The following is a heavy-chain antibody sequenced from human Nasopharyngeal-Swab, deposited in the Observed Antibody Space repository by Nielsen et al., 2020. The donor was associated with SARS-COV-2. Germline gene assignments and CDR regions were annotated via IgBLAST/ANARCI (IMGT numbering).Heavy chain of an antibody. J-gene: IGHJ1*01. D-gene: IGHD3-10*02. CDR3: AKAPRGITMSYFQH. CDR2: ISGSGGST. CDR1: GFTFSSYA. V-gene: IGHV3-23*01. Sequence: GESLKISCAASGFTFSSYAMSWVRQAPGKGLEWVSAISGSGGSTYYADSVKGRFTISRDNSKNTLYLQVNSLRAEDTAVYYCAKAPRGITMSYFQHWGQGTLVTVSS.